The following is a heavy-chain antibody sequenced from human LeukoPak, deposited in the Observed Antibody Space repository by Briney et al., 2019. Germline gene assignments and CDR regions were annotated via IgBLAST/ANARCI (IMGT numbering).Heavy chain of an antibody. CDR2: IYTNGST. Sequence: SETLSLTCTDSGGSISSYYWSWIRQPAGKGLEWIGRIYTNGSTNYNPSLKSRVTMSVDTSKNQFSLKLSSVTAADTAVYYCARGGRVAATGPYYYYYMDVWGKGTTVTISS. D-gene: IGHD1-26*01. CDR3: ARGGRVAATGPYYYYYMDV. V-gene: IGHV4-4*07. J-gene: IGHJ6*03. CDR1: GGSISSYY.